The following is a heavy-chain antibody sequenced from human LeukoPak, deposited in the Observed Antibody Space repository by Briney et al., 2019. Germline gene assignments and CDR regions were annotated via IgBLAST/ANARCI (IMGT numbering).Heavy chain of an antibody. CDR2: FDPEDGET. CDR1: GGTFSSYA. Sequence: ASVKVSCKASGGTFSSYAISWVRQAPGQGLEWMGGFDPEDGETIYAQKFQGRVTMTEDTSTDTAYMELSSLRSEDTAVYYCALGGAARGNYFDYWGQGTLVTVSS. CDR3: ALGGAARGNYFDY. V-gene: IGHV1-24*01. J-gene: IGHJ4*02. D-gene: IGHD6-6*01.